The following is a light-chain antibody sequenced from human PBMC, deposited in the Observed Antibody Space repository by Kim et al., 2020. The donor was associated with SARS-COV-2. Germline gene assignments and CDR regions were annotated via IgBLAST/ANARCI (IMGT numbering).Light chain of an antibody. CDR2: GAS. Sequence: PGERATRSCRASQSVSSSYLAWYQQKPGQAPRLLIYGASSRATGIPDRFSGSGSGTDFTLTISRLEPEDFAVYYCQQYGSSLPWTFGQGTKVDIK. CDR3: QQYGSSLPWT. J-gene: IGKJ1*01. V-gene: IGKV3-20*01. CDR1: QSVSSSY.